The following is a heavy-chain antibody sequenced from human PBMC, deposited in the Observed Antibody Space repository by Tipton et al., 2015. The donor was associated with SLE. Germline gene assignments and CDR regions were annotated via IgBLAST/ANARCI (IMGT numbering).Heavy chain of an antibody. CDR3: ARSMLTTKRVFDY. J-gene: IGHJ4*02. D-gene: IGHD3-16*01. CDR1: GDSLDSSEYY. V-gene: IGHV4-39*07. CDR2: FYSGGSS. Sequence: TLSLTCAVSGDSLDSSEYYWAWIRQPPGKGLEWIGSFYSGGSSYYTPSLESRVTASIDTSKNQFSLSVNSVTAADTAVYYCARSMLTTKRVFDYWGQGTLVTVSS.